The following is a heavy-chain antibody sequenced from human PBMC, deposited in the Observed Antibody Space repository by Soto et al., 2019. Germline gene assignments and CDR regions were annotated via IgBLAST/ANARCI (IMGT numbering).Heavy chain of an antibody. CDR2: IYPGDSDT. Sequence: PGESLKISCKGSGYSFTSYWIGWVRQMPGKGLEWMGIIYPGDSDTRYSPSFQGQVTISADKSISTAYLQWSSLKASDTAMYYCASLTRDSSGYHYYFDYWGQGTLVTVSS. V-gene: IGHV5-51*01. J-gene: IGHJ4*02. CDR3: ASLTRDSSGYHYYFDY. CDR1: GYSFTSYW. D-gene: IGHD3-22*01.